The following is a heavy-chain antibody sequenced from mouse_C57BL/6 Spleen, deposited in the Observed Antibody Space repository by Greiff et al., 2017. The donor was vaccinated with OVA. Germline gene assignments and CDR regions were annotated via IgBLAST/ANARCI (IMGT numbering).Heavy chain of an antibody. CDR2: ISSGSSTI. CDR3: ARPGYYGSSYSFAY. CDR1: GFTFSDYG. V-gene: IGHV5-17*01. Sequence: EVHLVESGGGLVKPGGSLKLSCAASGFTFSDYGMHWVRQAPEKGLEWVAYISSGSSTIYYADTVKGRFTISRDNAKNTLFLQMTSLRSEDTAMYYGARPGYYGSSYSFAYWGQGTLVTVSA. J-gene: IGHJ3*01. D-gene: IGHD1-1*01.